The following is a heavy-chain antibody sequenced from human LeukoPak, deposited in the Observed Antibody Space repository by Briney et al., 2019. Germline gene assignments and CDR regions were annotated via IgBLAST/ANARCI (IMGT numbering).Heavy chain of an antibody. CDR2: IKQDGSEK. CDR1: GFTLSSYW. V-gene: IGHV3-7*01. J-gene: IGHJ6*03. Sequence: GGSLRLSCAASGFTLSSYWMSWVRQAPGKGLEWVANIKQDGSEKYYVDSVKGRFTISRDNAKNSLYLQMNSLRAEDTAVYYCARDEATEYDFWSGYRKSGYYYYYMDVWGKGTTVTVSS. CDR3: ARDEATEYDFWSGYRKSGYYYYYMDV. D-gene: IGHD3-3*01.